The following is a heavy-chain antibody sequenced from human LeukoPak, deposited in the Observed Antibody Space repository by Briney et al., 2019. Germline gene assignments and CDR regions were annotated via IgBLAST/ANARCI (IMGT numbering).Heavy chain of an antibody. CDR1: GGSISSGDYY. CDR2: IYYSGST. CDR3: ARDTPAPNYDTLTGYHHIGDGMDV. D-gene: IGHD3-9*01. Sequence: PSETLSLTCTVSGGSISSGDYYWSWIRQPPGKGLEWIGYIYYSGSTYYNPSLKSRVTISVDTSKNQFSLKLSSVTAADTAVYYCARDTPAPNYDTLTGYHHIGDGMDVWGQGTTVTVSS. V-gene: IGHV4-30-4*01. J-gene: IGHJ6*02.